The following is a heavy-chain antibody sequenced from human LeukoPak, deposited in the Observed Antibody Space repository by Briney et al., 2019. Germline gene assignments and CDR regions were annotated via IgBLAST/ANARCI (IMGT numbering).Heavy chain of an antibody. CDR1: GFTFSSYS. J-gene: IGHJ5*02. D-gene: IGHD4-17*01. V-gene: IGHV3-48*02. Sequence: GGTLRLSCAASGFTFSSYSMNWVRQAPGKGLEWVSYISSSSSTIYYADSVKGRFTISRDNAKNSLYLQMNSLRDEDTAVYYCARDRKSTTVTTGWWFDHWGQGTLVTAAS. CDR2: ISSSSSTI. CDR3: ARDRKSTTVTTGWWFDH.